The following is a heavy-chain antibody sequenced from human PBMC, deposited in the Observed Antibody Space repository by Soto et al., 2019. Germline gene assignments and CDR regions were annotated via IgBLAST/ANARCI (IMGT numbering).Heavy chain of an antibody. CDR3: ARDESGYSGSYYIDYFNY. J-gene: IGHJ4*02. CDR2: INGGNGNT. Sequence: QVQLVQSGAELKKPGASVRVSCKSSGNTFPNYAIHWVRQAPGQRPEWMGWINGGNGNTYYSENFQGRVTFTRDTSASTVYMELSSLRSEATAIYYCARDESGYSGSYYIDYFNYWGQGALVTVSS. CDR1: GNTFPNYA. V-gene: IGHV1-3*01. D-gene: IGHD1-26*01.